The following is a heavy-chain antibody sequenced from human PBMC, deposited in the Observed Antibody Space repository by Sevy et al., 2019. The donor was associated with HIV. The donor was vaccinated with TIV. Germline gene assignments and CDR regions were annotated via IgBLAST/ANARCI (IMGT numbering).Heavy chain of an antibody. CDR1: GFTFSSYA. D-gene: IGHD4-17*01. CDR3: ARDWDYGDYPKYYYYYYMDV. Sequence: GWSLRLSCAASGFTFSSYAMHWVRQAPGKGLEWVAVISYDGSNKYYADSVKGRFTISRDNSKNTLYLQMNSLRAEDTAVYYCARDWDYGDYPKYYYYYYMDVWGKWTTVTVSS. CDR2: ISYDGSNK. V-gene: IGHV3-30-3*01. J-gene: IGHJ6*03.